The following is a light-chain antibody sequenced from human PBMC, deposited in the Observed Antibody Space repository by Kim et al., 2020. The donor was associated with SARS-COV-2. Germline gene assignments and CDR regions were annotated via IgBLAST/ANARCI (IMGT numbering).Light chain of an antibody. J-gene: IGKJ1*01. V-gene: IGKV3D-15*01. CDR1: QSVTSN. Sequence: EIVMTQSPATLSVSPGDGATLSCRASQSVTSNLAWYQQKPGQAPRLLIYGTSTRATGIPARFRGSGSGTEFTLTISSLQSEDFAVYYCQQYYNRWTFGPGTKVDI. CDR2: GTS. CDR3: QQYYNRWT.